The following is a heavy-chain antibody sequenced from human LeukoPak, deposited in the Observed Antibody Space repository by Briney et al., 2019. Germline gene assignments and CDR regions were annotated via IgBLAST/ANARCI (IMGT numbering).Heavy chain of an antibody. CDR1: GFTFSSYS. CDR3: ARVGFLEWLPDYYYYGMDV. V-gene: IGHV3-21*01. J-gene: IGHJ6*02. D-gene: IGHD3-3*01. CDR2: ISSSSSYI. Sequence: GGSLRLSCAASGFTFSSYSMNWVRQAPGKGLEWVSSISSSSSYIYYADSVKGRFTISRDNAKNSLYLQMNSLRAEDTAVYYCARVGFLEWLPDYYYYGMDVCGQGTTVTVSS.